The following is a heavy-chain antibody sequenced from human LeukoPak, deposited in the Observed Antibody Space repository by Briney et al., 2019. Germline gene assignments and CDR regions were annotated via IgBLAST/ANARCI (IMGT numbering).Heavy chain of an antibody. CDR1: GGSISSSSYY. J-gene: IGHJ4*02. D-gene: IGHD3-10*01. CDR2: IYYSGST. V-gene: IGHV4-39*01. CDR3: ARLPRGGSGSYYKHFDY. Sequence: PSETLSLTCTVSGGSISSSSYYWGWIRQPPGKGLEWIGSIYYSGSTYYNPSLKSRVTISVDTSKNQFSLKLSSVTAADTAVYYCARLPRGGSGSYYKHFDYWGQGTLVTVSS.